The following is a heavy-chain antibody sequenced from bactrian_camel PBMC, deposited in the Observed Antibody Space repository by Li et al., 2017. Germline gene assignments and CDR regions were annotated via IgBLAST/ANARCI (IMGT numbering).Heavy chain of an antibody. CDR2: AYTGNLNS. CDR1: GYNRASYC. CDR3: AKDQAVAGIVGGDLGY. Sequence: VQAGGSLRLSCEAPGYNRASYCMGWFRQAPGKEREGVAAAYTGNLNSYYSDSVKGRFTISRDNAKNTLYLQLNSLKPEDTAMYYCAKDQAVAGIVGGDLGYWGLGTQVTVS. D-gene: IGHD6*01. J-gene: IGHJ6*01. V-gene: IGHV3S1*01.